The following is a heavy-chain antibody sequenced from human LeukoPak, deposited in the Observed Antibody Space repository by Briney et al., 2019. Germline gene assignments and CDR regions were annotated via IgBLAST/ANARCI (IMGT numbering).Heavy chain of an antibody. J-gene: IGHJ4*02. Sequence: KASETLSLTCTVSGGSISSYYWSWIRQPRGEGLEWIGYIYYSVSTTYNPSLKSRVTISVDASKNQFSLKLSSVTAEDTAVYYCARAAGSRKRDGYFDYWGQGTLVTVSS. CDR3: ARAAGSRKRDGYFDY. D-gene: IGHD2-8*01. V-gene: IGHV4-59*01. CDR2: IYYSVST. CDR1: GGSISSYY.